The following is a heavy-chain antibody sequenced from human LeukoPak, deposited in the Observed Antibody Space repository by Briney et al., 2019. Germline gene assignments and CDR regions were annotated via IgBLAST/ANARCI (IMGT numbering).Heavy chain of an antibody. J-gene: IGHJ6*02. D-gene: IGHD4-11*01. CDR3: ANTVMDTDYYYYYGMDV. CDR1: GFTFSSYA. CDR2: ISDRGGST. Sequence: GGSLRLSCAASGFTFSSYAMSWVRQAPGKGLEWVSAISDRGGSTYYADSVKGRFTISRDNSKNTLYLQMNSLRAEDTAVYYCANTVMDTDYYYYYGMDVWGQGTTVTVSS. V-gene: IGHV3-23*01.